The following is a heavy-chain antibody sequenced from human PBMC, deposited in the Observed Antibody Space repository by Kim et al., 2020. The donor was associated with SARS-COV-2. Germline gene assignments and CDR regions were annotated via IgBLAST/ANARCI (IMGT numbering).Heavy chain of an antibody. CDR3: ARDSDDSGRFFDY. Sequence: GGSLRLSCAASGFIFEGHALHWVHQAPGKGLEWVAVISHHGRKIYYADSVKGRFTISRDNSKNTLYLQINSLRVEDTAVYFCARDSDDSGRFFDYWGQGT. V-gene: IGHV3-30*04. J-gene: IGHJ4*02. CDR2: ISHHGRKI. D-gene: IGHD3-10*01. CDR1: GFIFEGHA.